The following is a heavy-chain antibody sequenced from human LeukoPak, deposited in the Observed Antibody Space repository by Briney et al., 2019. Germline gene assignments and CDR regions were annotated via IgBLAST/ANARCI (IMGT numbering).Heavy chain of an antibody. D-gene: IGHD1-26*01. CDR1: GATFSSYS. CDR3: PRASASGNLA. V-gene: IGHV1-69*04. Sequence: SLKVSCKASGATFSSYSISWVRHAPGQGLELLQRIIPVLGIATYAEKFQGRGTITADKTTSTVYMEMTSLKSEVTAVYYYPRASASGNLAWGQGTLVTVSS. J-gene: IGHJ5*02. CDR2: IIPVLGIA.